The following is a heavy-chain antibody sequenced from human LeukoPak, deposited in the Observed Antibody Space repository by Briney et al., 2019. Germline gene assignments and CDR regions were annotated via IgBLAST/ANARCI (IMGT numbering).Heavy chain of an antibody. J-gene: IGHJ4*02. CDR3: ARWGDYYGSGSYFDY. V-gene: IGHV3-7*01. CDR1: GFTFSSYW. CDR2: IKQDGSEK. Sequence: PGGSLRLSCAASGFTFSSYWMSWVRQAPGKGLEWVANIKQDGSEKYYVDSVKGRFTISRDNAKNSLYLQMNSLRAEDTAVYYCARWGDYYGSGSYFDYWGQGTLVTVSS. D-gene: IGHD3-10*01.